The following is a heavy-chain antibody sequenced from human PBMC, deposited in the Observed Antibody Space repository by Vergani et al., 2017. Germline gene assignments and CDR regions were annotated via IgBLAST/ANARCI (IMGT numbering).Heavy chain of an antibody. Sequence: QVQLVESGGGLVKPGGSLRLSCAASGLIFSDYYMSWIRQAPGKGLEWVSYISSSGSTIYYADSVKGRFTISRDNAKNSLYLQMNSLRAEDTAVYYCARSAITIFGVVIIHYYYMDVWGKGTTVTVSS. V-gene: IGHV3-11*01. CDR2: ISSSGSTI. J-gene: IGHJ6*03. D-gene: IGHD3-3*01. CDR3: ARSAITIFGVVIIHYYYMDV. CDR1: GLIFSDYY.